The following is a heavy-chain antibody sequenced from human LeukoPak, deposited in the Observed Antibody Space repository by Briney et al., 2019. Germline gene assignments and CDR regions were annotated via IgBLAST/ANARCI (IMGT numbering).Heavy chain of an antibody. Sequence: SETLSLTCTVSGGSISSSTYSWGWLRQPPGKGLEWIGTIYYSGRTYYNPSLKSRVTISVDTSKNRFSLNLSSVTAADTAVYYCARGQLATILDWGQGTLVTVSS. V-gene: IGHV4-39*01. CDR3: ARGQLATILD. D-gene: IGHD5-24*01. CDR1: GGSISSSTYS. J-gene: IGHJ4*02. CDR2: IYYSGRT.